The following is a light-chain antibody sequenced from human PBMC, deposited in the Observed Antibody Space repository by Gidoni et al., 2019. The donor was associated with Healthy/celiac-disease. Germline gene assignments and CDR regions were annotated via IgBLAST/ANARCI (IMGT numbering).Light chain of an antibody. CDR3: QQYGSSPPIT. CDR1: QGGSSSY. Sequence: EIVLTQSPGTLSLSPGERAPLSCRASQGGSSSYLVWYQQKPGQAPRLLINGASSRATGIPDRFIGSGSGTDFTLTISGLEPEDFAVYYCQQYGSSPPITFGPXTKVDIK. V-gene: IGKV3-20*01. J-gene: IGKJ3*01. CDR2: GAS.